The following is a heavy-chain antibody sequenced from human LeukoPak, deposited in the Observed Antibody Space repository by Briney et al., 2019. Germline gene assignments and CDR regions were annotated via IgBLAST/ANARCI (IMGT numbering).Heavy chain of an antibody. CDR2: IIPIFGTA. Sequence: GASVKVSCKASGGTFSCYAISWVRQAPGQGLEWMGGIIPIFGTANYAQKFQGRVTITADESTSTAYMELSSLRSEDTAVYYCARGPAANHYYYGMDVWGQGTTVTVSS. V-gene: IGHV1-69*13. CDR1: GGTFSCYA. CDR3: ARGPAANHYYYGMDV. J-gene: IGHJ6*02. D-gene: IGHD2-2*01.